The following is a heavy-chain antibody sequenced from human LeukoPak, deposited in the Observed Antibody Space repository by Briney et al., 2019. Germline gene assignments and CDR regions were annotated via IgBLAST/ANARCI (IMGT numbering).Heavy chain of an antibody. Sequence: PSETLSLTCSVSDGSISSYYWSWIRQPPGRGLEWIGYIYYSGSTNYNPSLKSRVTISVDTSKNQFSLKLSSVTAADTAVYYCARADYGDYGYYFDYWGQGTLVTVSS. J-gene: IGHJ4*02. V-gene: IGHV4-59*08. CDR1: DGSISSYY. D-gene: IGHD4-17*01. CDR2: IYYSGST. CDR3: ARADYGDYGYYFDY.